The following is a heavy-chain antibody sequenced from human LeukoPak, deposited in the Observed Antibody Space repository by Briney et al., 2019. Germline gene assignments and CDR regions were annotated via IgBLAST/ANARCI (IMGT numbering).Heavy chain of an antibody. V-gene: IGHV4-39*01. J-gene: IGHJ4*02. CDR2: IYYGGST. CDR1: GGSISSSSYY. D-gene: IGHD3-22*01. CDR3: ARLPSQKFYYDTSGLEFDY. Sequence: SETPSLTCTVSGGSISSSSYYWGWIRQPPGKGLEWIGSIYYGGSTYYNPSLKSRVTISVDTSKNQFSLRLSSVTAADTAVYYCARLPSQKFYYDTSGLEFDYWGQGTLVTVSS.